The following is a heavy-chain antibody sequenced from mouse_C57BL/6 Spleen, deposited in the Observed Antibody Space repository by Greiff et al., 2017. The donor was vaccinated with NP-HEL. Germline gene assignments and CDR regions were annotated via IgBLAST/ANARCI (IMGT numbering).Heavy chain of an antibody. V-gene: IGHV5-4*01. Sequence: EVLLVESGGGLVKPGGSLKLSCAASGFTFSSYAMSWVRQTPEKRLEWVATISDGGSYTYYPDNVKGRFTISRDNAKNNLYLQMSHLKSEDTAMYYCARGAGTWVYFDYWGQGTTLTVSS. J-gene: IGHJ2*01. CDR3: ARGAGTWVYFDY. D-gene: IGHD4-1*01. CDR2: ISDGGSYT. CDR1: GFTFSSYA.